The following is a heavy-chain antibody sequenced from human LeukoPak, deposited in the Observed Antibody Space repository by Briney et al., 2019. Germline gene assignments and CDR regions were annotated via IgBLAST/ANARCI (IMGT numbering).Heavy chain of an antibody. CDR3: ARKGRTNGYYLNWFDP. J-gene: IGHJ5*02. D-gene: IGHD3-22*01. V-gene: IGHV4-39*07. Sequence: PSETLSLTCTVSGGSISSSSYYWGWIRQPPGKGLEWVGSIYYSGNTYHNPALKSRVTISVDTSKNQFSLKLSSVTAADTAVYYCARKGRTNGYYLNWFDPWGQGTLVTVS. CDR2: IYYSGNT. CDR1: GGSISSSSYY.